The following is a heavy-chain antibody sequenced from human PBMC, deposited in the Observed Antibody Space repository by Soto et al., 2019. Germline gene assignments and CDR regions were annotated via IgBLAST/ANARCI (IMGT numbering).Heavy chain of an antibody. CDR2: ISGSGGST. CDR1: GFTFSSYA. Sequence: GGSLRLSCAASGFTFSSYAMSWVRQAPGKGLEWVSAISGSGGSTYYADSVKGRFTISRDNSKNTLYLQMNSLRAEDTAVYYCPKPVPFVFWSGYYNFSFAYWGQGPWVTVSS. D-gene: IGHD3-3*01. CDR3: PKPVPFVFWSGYYNFSFAY. J-gene: IGHJ4*02. V-gene: IGHV3-23*01.